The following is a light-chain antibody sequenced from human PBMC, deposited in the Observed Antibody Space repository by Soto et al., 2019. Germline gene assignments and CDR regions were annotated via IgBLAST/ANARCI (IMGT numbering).Light chain of an antibody. Sequence: DIQLTQSPSFLSASVGDRVTITCRASQGISSFLAWYQQKLGQAPKLLIYAASTLESGVSLRFIGSGSGTEFTLTISSLQPEDFATYYCQHLNSYPRALAFGGGTKVEI. CDR2: AAS. CDR3: QHLNSYPRALA. J-gene: IGKJ4*01. V-gene: IGKV1-9*01. CDR1: QGISSF.